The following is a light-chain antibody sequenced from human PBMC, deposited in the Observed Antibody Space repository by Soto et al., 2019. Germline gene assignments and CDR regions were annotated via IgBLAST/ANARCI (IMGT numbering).Light chain of an antibody. V-gene: IGKV1-5*01. CDR3: QQYTDYPGT. CDR1: QSVSTW. CDR2: DAS. J-gene: IGKJ1*01. Sequence: DIQMTQSPSTLSASIGDRVTITCRASQSVSTWLAWYQQKPGKAPKVLIFDASTLESGVPSRFSGSGYGTEFTLTISSLQPDDFATYYCQQYTDYPGTFGQGTKVEIK.